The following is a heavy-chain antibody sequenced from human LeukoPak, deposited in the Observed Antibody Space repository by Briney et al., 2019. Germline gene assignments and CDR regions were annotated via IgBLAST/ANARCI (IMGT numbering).Heavy chain of an antibody. J-gene: IGHJ6*03. Sequence: SETLSLTCAVYGGSFSGYYWSWIRQPPGKGLEWIGEINHSGSTNYNPSLKSRVTISVDTSKNQFSLKLSSVTAADTAVYYCARNRRYLGTYYYYYYMDVWGKGTTVTVSS. CDR2: INHSGST. CDR1: GGSFSGYY. V-gene: IGHV4-34*01. D-gene: IGHD7-27*01. CDR3: ARNRRYLGTYYYYYYMDV.